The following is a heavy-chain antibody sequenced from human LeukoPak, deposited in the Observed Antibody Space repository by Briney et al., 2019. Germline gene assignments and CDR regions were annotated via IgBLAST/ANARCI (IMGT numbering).Heavy chain of an antibody. Sequence: GGSLRLSCAASGFTFSDYYMSWIRQAPGKGLEWVSYISSSGSTIYYADSVKGRFTISRDNAKNSLYLQMNSLRAEDTAVYYCSGYYYDSSGYYFDYWGQGTLVTVSS. CDR3: SGYYYDSSGYYFDY. J-gene: IGHJ4*02. CDR2: ISSSGSTI. CDR1: GFTFSDYY. V-gene: IGHV3-11*04. D-gene: IGHD3-22*01.